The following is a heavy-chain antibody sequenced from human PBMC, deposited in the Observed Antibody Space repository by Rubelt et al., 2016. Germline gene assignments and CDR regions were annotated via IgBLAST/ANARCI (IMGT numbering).Heavy chain of an antibody. Sequence: EVQLVESGGGLVQPGGSLRLSCAASGFTFSSYWMSWVRQAPGKGLEWVANIKQDGSEKYYVDSVKGRFTISRDNSKNALYLQMNSLRAEETAVYYCAKGGSYYYDSSGYYYRWGHGTLVAVSA. V-gene: IGHV3-7*03. CDR1: GFTFSSYW. J-gene: IGHJ1*01. D-gene: IGHD3-22*01. CDR2: IKQDGSEK. CDR3: AKGGSYYYDSSGYYYR.